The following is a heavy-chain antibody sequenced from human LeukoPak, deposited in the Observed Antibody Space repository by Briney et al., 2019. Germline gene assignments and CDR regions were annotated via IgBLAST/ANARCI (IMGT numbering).Heavy chain of an antibody. D-gene: IGHD3-22*01. CDR2: ISYDGSNK. CDR1: GFTFSSYA. Sequence: GRSLRLSCAASGFTFSSYAMHWVRQAPGKGLEWVAVISYDGSNKYYADSVKGRFTISRDNSKNTLYLQMNSLRAEDTAVYYCAKDIADSSGYVYDYWGQGTLVTVSS. CDR3: AKDIADSSGYVYDY. J-gene: IGHJ4*02. V-gene: IGHV3-30-3*01.